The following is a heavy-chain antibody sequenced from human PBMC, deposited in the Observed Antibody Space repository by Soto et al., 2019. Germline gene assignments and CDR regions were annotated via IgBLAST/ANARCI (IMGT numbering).Heavy chain of an antibody. D-gene: IGHD2-21*02. CDR2: IIPIFGTA. J-gene: IGHJ4*02. CDR1: GCTFSSYA. CDR3: ARDPGVFVVVTAIHYFDY. Sequence: QLQLVQSGAEVKKPGSSVKVSCKASGCTFSSYAISWVRQAPGQGLEWMGGIIPIFGTANYAQKFQGRVTITADESTSTDYMELSSLRSEDTAVYYCARDPGVFVVVTAIHYFDYWGQGTLVTVSS. V-gene: IGHV1-69*01.